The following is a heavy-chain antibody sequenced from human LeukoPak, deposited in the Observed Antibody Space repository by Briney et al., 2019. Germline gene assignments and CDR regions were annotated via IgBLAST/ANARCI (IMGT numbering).Heavy chain of an antibody. Sequence: PGGSLRLSCAASGFTFSSYGMHWVRQAPGKGLEWVAVISYDGSNKYYADSVKGRFTISRDNSKNTLYLQMNSLRAEDTAVYYCAKWYCGGDCYPGSSMDVWGRGTTVTVSS. CDR3: AKWYCGGDCYPGSSMDV. CDR1: GFTFSSYG. J-gene: IGHJ6*02. D-gene: IGHD2-21*02. CDR2: ISYDGSNK. V-gene: IGHV3-30*18.